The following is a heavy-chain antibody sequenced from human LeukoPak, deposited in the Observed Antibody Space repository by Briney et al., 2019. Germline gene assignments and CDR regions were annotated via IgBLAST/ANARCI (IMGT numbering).Heavy chain of an antibody. D-gene: IGHD1-1*01. V-gene: IGHV3-30*02. CDR2: IRYDGSNK. J-gene: IGHJ4*02. CDR1: GFTFSSNG. Sequence: PGGSLRLSCAASGFTFSSNGMHWVRQPLGKGLEWVAFIRYDGSNKYYADSVKGRFTISRDNSKNTLYLQMNSLRAEDTAVYYCAKDWNEGFDYWGQGTLVTVSS. CDR3: AKDWNEGFDY.